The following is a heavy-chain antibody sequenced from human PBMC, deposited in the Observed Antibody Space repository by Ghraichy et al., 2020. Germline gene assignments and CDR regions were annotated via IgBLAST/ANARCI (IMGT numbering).Heavy chain of an antibody. D-gene: IGHD2-15*01. CDR1: GFSLSTTGMS. J-gene: IGHJ5*02. Sequence: SGPTLVKPTETLTLTCAFSGFSLSTTGMSVSWIRQPAGKALEWLGRIDWDGDRLYSAPLKTRLAISKDTSKSQVVLTMTNMDPRQTATYYCSLGGRLHCSGDTCFGLNWFDPWGHGTPVTVYS. CDR2: IDWDGDR. CDR3: SLGGRLHCSGDTCFGLNWFDP. V-gene: IGHV2-70*17.